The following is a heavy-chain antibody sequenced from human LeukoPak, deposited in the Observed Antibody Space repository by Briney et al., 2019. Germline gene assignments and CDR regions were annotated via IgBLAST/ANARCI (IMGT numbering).Heavy chain of an antibody. CDR1: GFTFSSYG. J-gene: IGHJ4*02. CDR3: ARDLGSERITIDY. V-gene: IGHV3-33*01. Sequence: PGRSLRLSCAASGFTFSSYGMHWVRQAPGKGQEWVAVIWYDGSNKYYADSVKGRFTISRDNSKNTLYLQMNSLRAEDTAVYYCARDLGSERITIDYWGQGTRVTVSS. CDR2: IWYDGSNK. D-gene: IGHD3-10*01.